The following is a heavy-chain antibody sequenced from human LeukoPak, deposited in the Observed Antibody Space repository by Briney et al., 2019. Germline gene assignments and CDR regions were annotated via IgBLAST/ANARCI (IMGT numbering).Heavy chain of an antibody. CDR1: GFTFSRYS. CDR3: ARDLDYYGSGNDY. V-gene: IGHV3-48*02. J-gene: IGHJ4*02. CDR2: ISNRISTI. D-gene: IGHD3-10*01. Sequence: PGGSLRLSCAAPGFTFSRYSMNWVRQAPGKGLEWVSYISNRISTIYYADSVKGRFTISRDNAKNSLYLQMNSLRDEDTAVYYCARDLDYYGSGNDYWGQGTLVTVSS.